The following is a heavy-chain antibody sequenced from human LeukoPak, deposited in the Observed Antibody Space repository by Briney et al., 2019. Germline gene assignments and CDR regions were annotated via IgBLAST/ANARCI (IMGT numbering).Heavy chain of an antibody. V-gene: IGHV1-69*02. Sequence: ASVKVSCKGSGGTFTSYSISWVRQAPGQGLEWMGGMIPILGIANYAQKFQGRVTITADKSTSTAYLELSSLRSEDTAVYYCASGYCSSNSCYNFGIDVWGQGTTVTVSS. CDR3: ASGYCSSNSCYNFGIDV. CDR2: MIPILGIA. D-gene: IGHD2-2*02. CDR1: GGTFTSYS. J-gene: IGHJ6*02.